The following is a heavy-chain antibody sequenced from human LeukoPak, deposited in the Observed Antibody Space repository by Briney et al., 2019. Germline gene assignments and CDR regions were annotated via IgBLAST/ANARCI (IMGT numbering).Heavy chain of an antibody. CDR1: GYTFTGYY. CDR3: AATGMWIQLWLWRFDY. CDR2: INPNSGGT. J-gene: IGHJ4*02. D-gene: IGHD5-18*01. V-gene: IGHV1-2*02. Sequence: GASVKVSCKASGYTFTGYYMHWVRQAPGQGLEWMGWINPNSGGTNYAQKFQGRVTMTRDTSISTAYMELSGLRSDDTAVYYCAATGMWIQLWLWRFDYWGQGTLVTVSS.